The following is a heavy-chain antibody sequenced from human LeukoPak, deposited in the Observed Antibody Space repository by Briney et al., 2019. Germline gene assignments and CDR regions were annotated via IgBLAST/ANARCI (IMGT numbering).Heavy chain of an antibody. V-gene: IGHV4-59*01. CDR1: GGSMSSYY. D-gene: IGHD2-2*01. J-gene: IGHJ5*02. CDR2: IYYSGST. Sequence: PSETLSLTCTVSGGSMSSYYWSWMRQPPGKGLEWIGYIYYSGSTNYNPSLKSRVTISVDTSKNQFSLKLSSVTAADTAVYYCARDSSKSTWFDTWGQGTLVSVSS. CDR3: ARDSSKSTWFDT.